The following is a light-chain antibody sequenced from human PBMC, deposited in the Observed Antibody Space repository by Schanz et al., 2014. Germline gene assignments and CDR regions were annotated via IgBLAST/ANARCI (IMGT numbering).Light chain of an antibody. J-gene: IGKJ4*01. V-gene: IGKV3D-15*01. CDR2: GAS. CDR3: QQSYSTPLT. CDR1: QSVSSN. Sequence: EIVLTQSPATLSVSPGERATLSCRASQSVSSNLAWYQQKPGQAPRLLIYGASSRATGIPDRFSGSGSGTDFTLTISSLQPEDFATYYCQQSYSTPLTFGGGTKVETK.